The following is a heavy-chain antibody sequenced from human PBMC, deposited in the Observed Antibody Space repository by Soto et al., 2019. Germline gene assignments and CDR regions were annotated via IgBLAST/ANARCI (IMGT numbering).Heavy chain of an antibody. Sequence: TSETLSLTCTVPGGSVSSGSYYWSWIRQPPGKGLEWVGYIYYSGSTNYNPSLKSRVTISVDTSKNQFSLKLSSVTAADTAVYYCARGTYYYDSSGYYGSSHAFDIWGQGTMVTVSS. D-gene: IGHD3-22*01. CDR3: ARGTYYYDSSGYYGSSHAFDI. CDR2: IYYSGST. V-gene: IGHV4-61*01. CDR1: GGSVSSGSYY. J-gene: IGHJ3*02.